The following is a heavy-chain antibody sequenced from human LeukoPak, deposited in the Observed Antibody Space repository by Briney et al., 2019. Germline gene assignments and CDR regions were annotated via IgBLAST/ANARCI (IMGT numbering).Heavy chain of an antibody. Sequence: PGGPLRLSCAASGFIFSSDTMSWVRQAPGKGLEWVSSFGSSSQYIYYAESVRGRFNIFRDNAKNSLYLQLNSLRAEDTAVYYCVRDKSGSLWGRGTMVTVSS. CDR3: VRDKSGSL. CDR1: GFIFSSDT. D-gene: IGHD1-26*01. V-gene: IGHV3-21*01. CDR2: FGSSSQYI. J-gene: IGHJ3*01.